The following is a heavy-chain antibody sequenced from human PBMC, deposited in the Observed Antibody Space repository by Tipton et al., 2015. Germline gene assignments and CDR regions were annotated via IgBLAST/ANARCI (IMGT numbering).Heavy chain of an antibody. J-gene: IGHJ4*02. CDR1: GFSLSNVW. V-gene: IGHV3-15*07. CDR3: ATDVPAKDPYIIVRGVARAH. D-gene: IGHD3-10*01. Sequence: SLRLSCAGSGFSLSNVWVNWVRQAPGRGLEWVGRIKSKSDGGATDYAAPVKGRFTISTDDSEKTVFLQMTSLKSEDTAVYYCATDVPAKDPYIIVRGVARAHWGQGTRVIVSS. CDR2: IKSKSDGGAT.